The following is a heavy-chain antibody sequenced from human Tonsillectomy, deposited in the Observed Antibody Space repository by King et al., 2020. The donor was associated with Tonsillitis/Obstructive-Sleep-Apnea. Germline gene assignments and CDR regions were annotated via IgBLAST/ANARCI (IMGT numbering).Heavy chain of an antibody. J-gene: IGHJ3*02. CDR1: GFTFSTFA. D-gene: IGHD6-19*01. CDR2: ISSSSTYI. Sequence: VQLVESGGGLVKPGGSLRLSCAASGFTFSTFAMNWVRQAPGKGLEWVSSISSSSTYIYYADSVKGRFPISRDNAMNSLYLQMNSLRAEDTAVYYCARSTYSSGWYYDAFDIWGQGTMVTVSS. CDR3: ARSTYSSGWYYDAFDI. V-gene: IGHV3-21*01.